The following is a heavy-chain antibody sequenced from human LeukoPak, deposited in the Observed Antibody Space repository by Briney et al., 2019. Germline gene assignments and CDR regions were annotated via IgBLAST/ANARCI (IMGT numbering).Heavy chain of an antibody. D-gene: IGHD2-2*01. CDR1: GGSFSGYY. J-gene: IGHJ1*01. Sequence: SETLSLTCVVYGGSFSGYYWSWVRQPPGKGLEWIGEINHGGSINYNPSLKSRVTISLDTSKNQFSLKLTSVTAADTAVYYCARSASLRGLQYFQLWGQGTLVTVSS. V-gene: IGHV4-34*01. CDR3: ARSASLRGLQYFQL. CDR2: INHGGSI.